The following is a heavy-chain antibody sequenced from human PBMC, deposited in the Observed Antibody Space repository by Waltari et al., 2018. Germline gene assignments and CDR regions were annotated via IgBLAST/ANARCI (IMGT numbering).Heavy chain of an antibody. CDR3: ARDRGRGLYLDA. J-gene: IGHJ5*02. V-gene: IGHV4-4*02. Sequence: QLQESGPGLVKPSGTLSLSCAVSGDSVTSPNWWSWVRQSPQRGLEWIGQVLSTGKTNYSPSFASRVTMSLDASNNQFSLKVTSATAADTAVYYCARDRGRGLYLDAWGPGTLVTVSP. D-gene: IGHD2-15*01. CDR2: VLSTGKT. CDR1: GDSVTSPNW.